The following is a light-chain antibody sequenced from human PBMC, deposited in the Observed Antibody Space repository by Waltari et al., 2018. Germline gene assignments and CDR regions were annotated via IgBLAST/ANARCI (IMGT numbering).Light chain of an antibody. CDR1: QSVGKY. CDR2: EAS. V-gene: IGKV3-20*01. J-gene: IGKJ1*01. Sequence: EIVLTQSPGTLSLSPGQRATLSCRASQSVGKYLAWYQQKPGQAPRLLMSEASTRATGIPDRFSGSGSGTDFSLTISRLEPEDFAVYYCQKYVNLPATFGQGTKVEIK. CDR3: QKYVNLPAT.